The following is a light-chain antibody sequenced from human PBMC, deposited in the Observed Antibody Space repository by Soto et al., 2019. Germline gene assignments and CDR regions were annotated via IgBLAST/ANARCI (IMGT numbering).Light chain of an antibody. Sequence: SYELTQPPSVSVSPGQTASVTCSGNKLGNKYVSWYQQQPGQSPVVVIHQDAKRPSGIPERFSGSNSGNTATLTISGTQALDEADYYCATFDSNAVVFGRGTKLTVL. CDR3: ATFDSNAVV. V-gene: IGLV3-1*01. CDR2: QDA. J-gene: IGLJ2*01. CDR1: KLGNKY.